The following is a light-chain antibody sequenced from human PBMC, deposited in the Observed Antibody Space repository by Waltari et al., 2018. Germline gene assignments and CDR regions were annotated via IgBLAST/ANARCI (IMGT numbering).Light chain of an antibody. Sequence: QSALTQPASVSGSPGQSISISCTGTSSDIGGYNYVSWYQQLPGRAPKLIIYDVTSRPSGVSDRFSGSKSGNTASLTISGLQAEDEADYYCSSYSDSTTHDVVFGGGTQLTVL. CDR1: SSDIGGYNY. J-gene: IGLJ2*01. V-gene: IGLV2-14*03. CDR3: SSYSDSTTHDVV. CDR2: DVT.